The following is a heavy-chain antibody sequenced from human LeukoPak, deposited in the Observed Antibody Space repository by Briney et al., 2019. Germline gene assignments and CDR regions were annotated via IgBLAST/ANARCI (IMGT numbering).Heavy chain of an antibody. CDR2: IIPLFGTA. CDR3: ARGRTTVTSLSYYYYGMDV. CDR1: GGTFSSYA. V-gene: IGHV1-69*13. J-gene: IGHJ6*02. D-gene: IGHD4-11*01. Sequence: GASVKVSCKASGGTFSSYAISWVRQAPGQGLEWMGGIIPLFGTANYAQKFQGRVMITADESTSTAYMELSSLRSEDTAVYYCARGRTTVTSLSYYYYGMDVWGQGTTVTVSS.